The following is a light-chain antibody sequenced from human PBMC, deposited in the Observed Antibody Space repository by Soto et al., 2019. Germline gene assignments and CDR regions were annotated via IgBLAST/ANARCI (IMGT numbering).Light chain of an antibody. CDR2: TDN. J-gene: IGLJ2*01. CDR1: TSNIGSNY. Sequence: QSVLPQPPSASGTPGQRGTISCSGSTSNIGSNYVYWYQHLPGTAPKLIIYTDNQRPSGVPDRFSGSKSGTSASLAISGLRSEDEADYFCAAWDDNLRGYWVFGGGTKLTVL. CDR3: AAWDDNLRGYWV. V-gene: IGLV1-47*02.